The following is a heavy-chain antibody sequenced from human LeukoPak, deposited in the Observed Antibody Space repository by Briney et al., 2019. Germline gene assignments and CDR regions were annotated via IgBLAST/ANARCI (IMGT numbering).Heavy chain of an antibody. CDR2: MNQDASEK. Sequence: PGGSLRLSCAASGFTFSRYWMSWVRQAPGKGLEWVANMNQDASEKYYVDSVKGRFTISRDNANNLLYLQMNSLSAEDTAVYYCARDRHTDYWGQGTLVTVSS. CDR1: GFTFSRYW. CDR3: ARDRHTDY. V-gene: IGHV3-7*01. J-gene: IGHJ4*02.